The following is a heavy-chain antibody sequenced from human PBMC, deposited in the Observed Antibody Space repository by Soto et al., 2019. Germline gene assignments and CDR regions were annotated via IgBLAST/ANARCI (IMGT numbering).Heavy chain of an antibody. V-gene: IGHV3-66*01. J-gene: IGHJ4*02. CDR1: GFTVSNNY. CDR2: IYSGGAT. D-gene: IGHD1-1*01. Sequence: EVQLVASGVGLVQPGGSLRLSCAASGFTVSNNYMRWVRQAPGKGLEWVALIYSGGATYYADSVKGRFNISRDNSKNTLYLQMNSLRAEYKAVYYCARDGTYNWVGGQGILVTVSS. CDR3: ARDGTYNWV.